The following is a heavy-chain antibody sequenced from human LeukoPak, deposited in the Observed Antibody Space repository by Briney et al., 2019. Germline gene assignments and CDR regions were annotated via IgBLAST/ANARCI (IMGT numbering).Heavy chain of an antibody. Sequence: SGGSLRLSCEVSGITVSSNYMAWVRQSPGKGLEWVSIVSSDGSTYYADSVKGRFTLSRDNSKNTLYLQMNSLRAEDTAMYYCARDLKTSGWYGDFDYWGQGTLVTVSS. CDR3: ARDLKTSGWYGDFDY. D-gene: IGHD6-19*01. V-gene: IGHV3-66*01. CDR2: VSSDGST. J-gene: IGHJ4*02. CDR1: GITVSSNY.